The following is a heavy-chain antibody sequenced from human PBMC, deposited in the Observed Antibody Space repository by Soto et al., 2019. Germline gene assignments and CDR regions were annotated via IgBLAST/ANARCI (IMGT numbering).Heavy chain of an antibody. J-gene: IGHJ3*02. D-gene: IGHD2-2*01. CDR1: GLTLSSSA. CDR3: AKGGSAYCSSFNCYEGGAFDI. CDR2: ISGSGGSA. Sequence: GGSLRLSCAASGLTLSSSAMSWVRQAPGRGLEWVSVISGSGGSAYYADSVKGRFTISRDNSKNTLYLQMNSLRAEDTAVYYCAKGGSAYCSSFNCYEGGAFDIWGHGTKVTVSS. V-gene: IGHV3-23*01.